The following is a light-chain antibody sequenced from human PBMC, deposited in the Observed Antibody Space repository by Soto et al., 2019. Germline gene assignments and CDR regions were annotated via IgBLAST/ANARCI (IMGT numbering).Light chain of an antibody. J-gene: IGKJ1*01. CDR3: QQYNRYWT. CDR1: QSISSW. Sequence: DIQVTQSPSTLSAYIGDRVTITCRASQSISSWLAWYQQKPGKAPKLLIYDASSLESGVPSRFSGRGSGTEFTLTISSLQPDDFATYYCQQYNRYWTFGQGTKVDIK. CDR2: DAS. V-gene: IGKV1-5*01.